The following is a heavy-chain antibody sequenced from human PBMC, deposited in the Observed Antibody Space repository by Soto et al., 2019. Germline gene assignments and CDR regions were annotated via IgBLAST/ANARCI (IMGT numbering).Heavy chain of an antibody. CDR3: ARHRAVAGMPDYYYDMDV. V-gene: IGHV5-51*01. CDR2: IYPTNSDS. CDR1: GYSFTSYW. Sequence: PGESLKISCKGSGYSFTSYWIAWVRQMPGKGLEWMGIIYPTNSDSKYSPSFQGQVTISADKSISAAYLQWGSLKASDTAMYYCARHRAVAGMPDYYYDMDVWGQGTTVTVSS. D-gene: IGHD6-19*01. J-gene: IGHJ6*02.